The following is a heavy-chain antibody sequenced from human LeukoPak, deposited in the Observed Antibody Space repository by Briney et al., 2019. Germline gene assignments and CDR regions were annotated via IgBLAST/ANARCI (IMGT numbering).Heavy chain of an antibody. CDR1: GLPFSSYA. J-gene: IGHJ4*02. CDR3: ARDGDGGYCGGDCYSGLFDY. CDR2: ISYDGSNK. V-gene: IGHV3-30-3*01. Sequence: GGSLRLSCAASGLPFSSYAMPWIRQAPGKGLEWVAVISYDGSNKYYADSVKGRFTISRDNSKNTLYLQMNSLRAEDTAVYYCARDGDGGYCGGDCYSGLFDYWGQGTLVTVSS. D-gene: IGHD2-21*02.